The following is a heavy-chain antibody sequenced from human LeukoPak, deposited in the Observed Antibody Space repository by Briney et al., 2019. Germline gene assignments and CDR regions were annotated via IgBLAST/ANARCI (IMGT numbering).Heavy chain of an antibody. CDR2: IYYSGST. V-gene: IGHV4-59*08. J-gene: IGHJ4*02. CDR1: GGSISSYY. D-gene: IGHD6-6*01. Sequence: PSETLSLTCTVSGGSISSYYWSWIRQPPGKGLEWIGYIYYSGSTNYNPSLKSRVTISVDTSKNQFSLKLGSVTAADTAVYYCARHRSSSLYFDYWGQGTLVTVSS. CDR3: ARHRSSSLYFDY.